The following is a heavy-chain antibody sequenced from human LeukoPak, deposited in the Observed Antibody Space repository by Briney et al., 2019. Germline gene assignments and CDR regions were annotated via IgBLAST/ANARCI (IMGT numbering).Heavy chain of an antibody. CDR1: GFTFSDYY. J-gene: IGHJ4*02. D-gene: IGHD3-9*01. Sequence: GGSLRLSCAASGFTFSDYYMSWIRQAPGRGLEWVSYISWDSSYTSYADSVKGRFTVSRDNAQKSLYLQMSGLRAEDTAVYFCATADWFSFDFWGQGTLVTVSS. V-gene: IGHV3-11*06. CDR2: ISWDSSYT. CDR3: ATADWFSFDF.